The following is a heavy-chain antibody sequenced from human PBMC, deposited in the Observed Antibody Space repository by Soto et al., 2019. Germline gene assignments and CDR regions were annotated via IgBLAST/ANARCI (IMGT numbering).Heavy chain of an antibody. J-gene: IGHJ5*02. CDR1: GFTFSSYG. D-gene: IGHD2-2*01. V-gene: IGHV3-30*18. Sequence: QVQLVESGGGVVQPGRSLRLSCAASGFTFSSYGMHWVRQAPGKGLEWVAVISDDGSNKYYADSVKGRFTISRDNSKNTLYLQMNSLRAEDTAVYYCANYCRSTSCFSGDLEHWGQGTLVTVSS. CDR2: ISDDGSNK. CDR3: ANYCRSTSCFSGDLEH.